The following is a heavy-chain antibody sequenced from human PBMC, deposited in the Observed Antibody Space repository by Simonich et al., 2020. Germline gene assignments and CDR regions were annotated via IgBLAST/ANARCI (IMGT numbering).Heavy chain of an antibody. V-gene: IGHV1-2*02. J-gene: IGHJ3*02. CDR1: GYTFTGYY. D-gene: IGHD6-6*01. Sequence: QVQLVQSGAEVKKPGASVKVSCKASGYTFTGYYMHWVRQAPGKGLEWMEWINPHSGGTNYAQKFQGRVTKTRDTSISTAYRELSRLRSDDTAVYYCARARLYSSSHAFDIWGQGTMVTVSS. CDR2: INPHSGGT. CDR3: ARARLYSSSHAFDI.